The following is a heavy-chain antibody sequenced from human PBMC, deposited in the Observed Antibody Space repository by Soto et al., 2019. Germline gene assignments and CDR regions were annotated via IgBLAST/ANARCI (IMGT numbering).Heavy chain of an antibody. V-gene: IGHV1-69*13. J-gene: IGHJ6*02. CDR1: GGTFSSYA. CDR2: IIPIFGTA. Sequence: EASVKVSCKASGGTFSSYAISWVRQAPGQGLEWMGGIIPIFGTANYAQKFQGRVTITADESTSTAYMELSSLRSEDTAVYYCARRGAITMIVDNYYYGMDVWGQGTTVTVSS. D-gene: IGHD3-22*01. CDR3: ARRGAITMIVDNYYYGMDV.